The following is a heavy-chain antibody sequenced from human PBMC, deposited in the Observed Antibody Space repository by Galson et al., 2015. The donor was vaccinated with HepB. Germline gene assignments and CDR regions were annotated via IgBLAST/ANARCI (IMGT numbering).Heavy chain of an antibody. CDR3: ASEGGYEMVYALYDY. V-gene: IGHV3-23*01. Sequence: SLRLSCAASGFTFSSYAMSWVRQAPGKGLEWVSAISGSGGSTYYADSVKGRFTISRDNSKNTLYLQMNSLRAEDTAVYYCASEGGYEMVYALYDYWGQGTLVTVSS. J-gene: IGHJ4*02. CDR1: GFTFSSYA. CDR2: ISGSGGST. D-gene: IGHD2-8*01.